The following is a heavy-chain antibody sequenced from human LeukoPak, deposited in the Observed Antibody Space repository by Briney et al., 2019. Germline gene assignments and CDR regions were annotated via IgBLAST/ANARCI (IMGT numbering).Heavy chain of an antibody. CDR1: GITFSSYG. Sequence: TGGSLRLSCAASGITFSSYGMSWVRQAPGKGLEWVSLIYSGGTTYYADSVKGRFTISRDNSKNTLYLQMNSLRAEDTAVYYCARRAGGYSHPYDYWGQGILVTVSS. D-gene: IGHD4-23*01. V-gene: IGHV3-53*01. CDR3: ARRAGGYSHPYDY. J-gene: IGHJ4*02. CDR2: IYSGGTT.